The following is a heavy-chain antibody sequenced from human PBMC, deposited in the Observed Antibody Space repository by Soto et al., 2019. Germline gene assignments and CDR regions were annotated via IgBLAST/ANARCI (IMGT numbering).Heavy chain of an antibody. CDR2: ISYDGRDK. CDR3: ARDVYKFDSSGYFYH. CDR1: GFNFSSFA. V-gene: IGHV3-30*04. D-gene: IGHD3-22*01. Sequence: SLRLSCAASGFNFSSFAMHWVRQAPGKGLEWVALISYDGRDKYYTDSVKGRFTISRDNSKNTLYLQMNFLRSEDTAVYYCARDVYKFDSSGYFYHWGQGTLVTVSS. J-gene: IGHJ5*02.